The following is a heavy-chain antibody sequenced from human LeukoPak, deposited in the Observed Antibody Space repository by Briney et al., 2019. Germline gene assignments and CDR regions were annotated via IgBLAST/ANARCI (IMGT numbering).Heavy chain of an antibody. J-gene: IGHJ4*02. V-gene: IGHV3-30*18. CDR3: AKGSSGWYPFDY. D-gene: IGHD6-19*01. Sequence: GGSLRLSCAASGFTFSSYGMHWDRQAPGKGLEWVAVISYDGSNKYYADSVKGRFTISRDNSKNTLYLQMNSLRAEDTAVYYCAKGSSGWYPFDYWGQGTLVTVSS. CDR2: ISYDGSNK. CDR1: GFTFSSYG.